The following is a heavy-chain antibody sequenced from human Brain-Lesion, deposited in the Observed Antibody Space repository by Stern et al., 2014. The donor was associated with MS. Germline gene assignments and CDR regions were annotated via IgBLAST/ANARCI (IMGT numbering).Heavy chain of an antibody. CDR2: IYYSGTT. D-gene: IGHD2-15*01. V-gene: IGHV4-39*02. J-gene: IGHJ5*02. Sequence: QLQLQESGPGLVKPSETLSLTCTVAGGSVSSTSYAWAWIRQPPGKGLEWIGTIYYSGTTYYSPSLKSRLTLSLDTSKNHFSLQLRSLTAADTAVYYCAGEEDIRYCSGGSCTGNWFDPWGQGTLVTVSS. CDR1: GGSVSSTSYA. CDR3: AGEEDIRYCSGGSCTGNWFDP.